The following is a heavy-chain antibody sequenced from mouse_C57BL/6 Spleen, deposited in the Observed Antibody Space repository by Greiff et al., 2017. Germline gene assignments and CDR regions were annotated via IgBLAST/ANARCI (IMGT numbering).Heavy chain of an antibody. D-gene: IGHD1-1*01. CDR2: IHPNSGST. Sequence: QVQLQQPGAELVKPGASVKLSCKASGYTFTSYWMHWVQQRPGQGPEWIGMIHPNSGSTNYNEKFKSKATLTVDKSSSTAYMQLSSLTSEDSAVYYCARSGSSYVPYFDYWGQGTTLTVSS. CDR3: ARSGSSYVPYFDY. CDR1: GYTFTSYW. J-gene: IGHJ2*01. V-gene: IGHV1-64*01.